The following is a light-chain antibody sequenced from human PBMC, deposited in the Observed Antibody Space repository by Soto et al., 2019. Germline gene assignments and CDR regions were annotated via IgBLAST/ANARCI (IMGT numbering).Light chain of an antibody. CDR3: QPRSSWFWLT. CDR2: DAS. CDR1: QSVGSH. V-gene: IGKV3-11*01. Sequence: EIVLTQSPATLSLSPGGGATLSCRTSQSVGSHLAWYQQKPGQVPRLLIHDASSRATGITDRFSGSGSGTDYSLTSSNLETEDFAAYCCQPRSSWFWLTYGGGTKGEIK. J-gene: IGKJ4*01.